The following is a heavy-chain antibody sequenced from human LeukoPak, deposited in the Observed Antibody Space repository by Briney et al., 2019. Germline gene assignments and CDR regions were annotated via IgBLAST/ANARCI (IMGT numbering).Heavy chain of an antibody. CDR3: ARVRIAAVGHKSHNWFDP. D-gene: IGHD6-13*01. Sequence: ASVKVSCKASGYTFTGYYMHWVRQAPGQGLEWMGWINPNSGGTNYAQKFQGRVTMTRDTSISTAYVELSRLRSDDTAVYYCARVRIAAVGHKSHNWFDPWGQGTLVTVSS. CDR2: INPNSGGT. J-gene: IGHJ5*02. CDR1: GYTFTGYY. V-gene: IGHV1-2*02.